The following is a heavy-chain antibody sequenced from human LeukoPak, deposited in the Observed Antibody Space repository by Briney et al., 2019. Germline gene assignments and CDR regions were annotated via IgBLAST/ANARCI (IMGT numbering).Heavy chain of an antibody. CDR2: TNPNSGGT. V-gene: IGHV1-2*04. CDR3: ARDRGSSWYVVDAFDV. D-gene: IGHD6-13*01. Sequence: ASVKVSCKASGYTFTGYYMHWVRQAPGQGLEWMGWTNPNSGGTNYAQKFQGWVTMTRDTSISTAYMELSRLRSDDTAVYYCARDRGSSWYVVDAFDVWGQGTMVTVSS. CDR1: GYTFTGYY. J-gene: IGHJ3*01.